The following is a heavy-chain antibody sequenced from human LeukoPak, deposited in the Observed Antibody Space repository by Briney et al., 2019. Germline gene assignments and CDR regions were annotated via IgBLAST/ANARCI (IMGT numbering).Heavy chain of an antibody. CDR1: GFNINNYG. CDR3: AKGRTIIGLALPRYYFDF. Sequence: PGGSLRLSCAASGFNINNYGMTWVRQAPGKGLEWVSTISDSGRGTYFADSVQGRFTLSRDNSKNTLYLQMNTLRADDTAVYYCAKGRTIIGLALPRYYFDFRGQGTLVTVSS. J-gene: IGHJ4*02. V-gene: IGHV3-23*01. D-gene: IGHD3/OR15-3a*01. CDR2: ISDSGRGT.